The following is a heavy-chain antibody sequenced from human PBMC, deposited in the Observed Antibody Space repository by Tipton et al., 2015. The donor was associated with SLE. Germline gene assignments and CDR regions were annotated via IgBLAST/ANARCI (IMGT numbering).Heavy chain of an antibody. CDR2: IYMYSSVSS. Sequence: TLSLTCTVSGGSISGYYWSWIRQPPGKGLDWIGYIYMYSSVSSNYNPSLKSRVTISLDTSKNQFSLQLTSVTAADTALYYCTSGSGGYQRTDYWGQGTLVTVSS. V-gene: IGHV4-4*08. CDR1: GGSISGYY. CDR3: TSGSGGYQRTDY. D-gene: IGHD5-12*01. J-gene: IGHJ4*02.